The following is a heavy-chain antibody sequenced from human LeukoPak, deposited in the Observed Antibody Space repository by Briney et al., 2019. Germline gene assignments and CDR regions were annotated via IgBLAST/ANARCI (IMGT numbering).Heavy chain of an antibody. D-gene: IGHD3-3*01. CDR3: ARGPRITIFGVVTRDYFDY. Sequence: PSETLSLTCAVYGGSFSGYYWSWIRQPPGKGLEWIGEINHSGSTNYNPSLKSRVTISVDTSKNQFSLKLSSVTAADTAVYYCARGPRITIFGVVTRDYFDYWGQGTLVTVSS. CDR2: INHSGST. CDR1: GGSFSGYY. J-gene: IGHJ4*02. V-gene: IGHV4-34*01.